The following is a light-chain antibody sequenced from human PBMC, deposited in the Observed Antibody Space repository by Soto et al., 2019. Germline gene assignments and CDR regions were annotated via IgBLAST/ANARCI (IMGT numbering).Light chain of an antibody. CDR3: SSYTSSSTRV. J-gene: IGLJ3*02. Sequence: QSALTQPASVSGSPGQSITISCTGTSSDVGGYNYVSWYQQLPGKAPKLMIYDGSNRHSGVSNRFSGFKADNTASLTISGLHAEDEADYYCSSYTSSSTRVFGGGTKLTVL. V-gene: IGLV2-14*01. CDR2: DGS. CDR1: SSDVGGYNY.